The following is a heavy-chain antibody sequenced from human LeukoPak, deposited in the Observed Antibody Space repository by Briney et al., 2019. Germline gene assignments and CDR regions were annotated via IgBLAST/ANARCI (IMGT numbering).Heavy chain of an antibody. CDR3: ARRAARTEGYYYYMDV. D-gene: IGHD6-6*01. CDR1: GGSFSFYH. J-gene: IGHJ6*03. CDR2: INHSGST. V-gene: IGHV4-34*01. Sequence: SETLSLTCAVYGGSFSFYHWSWIRQPPGKGLEWIGEINHSGSTNYNSSLKSRVTISVDTSKSQFSLRLNSVTAADTAVYYCARRAARTEGYYYYMDVLGKGTTVTVSS.